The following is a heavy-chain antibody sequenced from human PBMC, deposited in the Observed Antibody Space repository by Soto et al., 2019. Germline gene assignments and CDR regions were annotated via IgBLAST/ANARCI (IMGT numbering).Heavy chain of an antibody. CDR2: IYYSGST. V-gene: IGHV4-39*01. D-gene: IGHD6-13*01. CDR3: ARLIMWQQLPTWADV. Sequence: PSETLSLTCTVSGGPISSSSYYWGWIRQPPGKGLEWIGSIYYSGSTYYNPSLKSRVTISVDTSKNQFSLKLSSVTAADTAVYYCARLIMWQQLPTWADVWGQGTTVTVSS. CDR1: GGPISSSSYY. J-gene: IGHJ6*02.